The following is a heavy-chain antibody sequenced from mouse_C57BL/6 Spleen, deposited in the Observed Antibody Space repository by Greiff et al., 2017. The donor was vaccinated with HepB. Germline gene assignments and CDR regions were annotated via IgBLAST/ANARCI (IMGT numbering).Heavy chain of an antibody. CDR2: INPNNGGT. V-gene: IGHV1-18*01. CDR3: EKYDWGLAY. D-gene: IGHD2-12*01. J-gene: IGHJ3*01. CDR1: GYTFTDYN. Sequence: VQLQQSGPELVKPGASVKIPCKASGYTFTDYNMDWVKQSHGKSLEWIGDINPNNGGTIYNQKFKGKATLTVDKSSSTAYMELRSLTYEDTAVYYCEKYDWGLAYWGQGTLVTVSA.